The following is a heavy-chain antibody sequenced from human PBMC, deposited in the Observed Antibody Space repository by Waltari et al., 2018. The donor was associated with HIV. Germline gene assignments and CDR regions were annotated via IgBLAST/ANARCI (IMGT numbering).Heavy chain of an antibody. D-gene: IGHD2-8*01. CDR1: GYTFTNYA. J-gene: IGHJ6*02. CDR3: ARISMTLGRGMGV. Sequence: QLQLVQSGSELKRPGASVKVSCKASGYTFTNYAMNWVRQAPGQGLEWMVCCNSITGNPTYAKCCIGRFVFSLDTSVSSAYLQSSSLKAEDTAVYYCARISMTLGRGMGVWGQGTTVTVSS. CDR2: CNSITGNP. V-gene: IGHV7-4-1*02.